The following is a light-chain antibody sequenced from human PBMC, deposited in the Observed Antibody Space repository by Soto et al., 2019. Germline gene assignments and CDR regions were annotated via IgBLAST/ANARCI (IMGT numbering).Light chain of an antibody. CDR2: GAS. J-gene: IGKJ1*01. CDR1: QSVSNNY. CDR3: QQYGSSGT. V-gene: IGKV3-20*01. Sequence: DNVLTQSPGTLSLSPGERATLSCRASQSVSNNYLAWYQQKPGEAPRLLIYGASNRATGIPDRFSGSGSGTDFTLTISRLEPEDFAVYYCQQYGSSGTFGQGTKVQIK.